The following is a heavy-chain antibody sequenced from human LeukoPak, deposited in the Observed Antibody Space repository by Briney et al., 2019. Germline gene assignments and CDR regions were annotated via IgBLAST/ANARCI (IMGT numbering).Heavy chain of an antibody. J-gene: IGHJ4*02. CDR1: GGSISSGSYY. Sequence: SETLSLTCTVSGGSISSGSYYWSWIRQPAGKGLEWIGRIYTSGSTYYNPSLKSRVTISVDTSKNQFSLKLSSVTAADTAVYYCARDRRGYYYDYWGQGTLVTVSS. CDR2: IYTSGST. CDR3: ARDRRGYYYDY. D-gene: IGHD3-22*01. V-gene: IGHV4-61*02.